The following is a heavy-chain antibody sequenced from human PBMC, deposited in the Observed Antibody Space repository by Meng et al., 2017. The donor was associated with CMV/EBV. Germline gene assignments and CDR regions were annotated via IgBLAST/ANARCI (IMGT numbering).Heavy chain of an antibody. CDR1: GFSFSSFG. CDR2: ISASNNYI. Sequence: GGSLRLSCTASGFSFSSFGMNWVRQAPGKGLEWLSSISASNNYIYYAASVKGRFTISRDNAKNSLYLEMNILRAEDTALYYCARTPNLRSPDYWGQGTLVTVSS. CDR3: ARTPNLRSPDY. J-gene: IGHJ4*02. D-gene: IGHD4-17*01. V-gene: IGHV3-21*01.